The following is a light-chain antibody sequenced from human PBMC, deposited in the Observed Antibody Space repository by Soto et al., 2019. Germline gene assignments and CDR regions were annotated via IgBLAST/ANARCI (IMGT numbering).Light chain of an antibody. Sequence: EIVLTQSPATLSLSPGERATLSCGASQSVSSGYLAWYQQKPGLAPRLLIFDASRRATGIPDRFSGSGSGTDFTLTISRLEPEDFAVYYCQRYGSSPQTFGQGTKVEIK. CDR2: DAS. CDR3: QRYGSSPQT. CDR1: QSVSSGY. V-gene: IGKV3D-20*01. J-gene: IGKJ1*01.